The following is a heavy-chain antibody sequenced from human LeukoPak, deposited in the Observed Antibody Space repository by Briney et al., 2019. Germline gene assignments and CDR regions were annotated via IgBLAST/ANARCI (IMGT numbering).Heavy chain of an antibody. CDR1: GGSFSSYY. J-gene: IGHJ4*02. CDR3: ARGSSWSYYFDY. D-gene: IGHD6-13*01. CDR2: INHSGST. Sequence: SETLSLTCAVYGGSFSSYYWSWIRQPPGKGLEWIGEINHSGSTNYNPSLKSRVTISVDTSKNQFSLKVSSVTAADTAVYYCARGSSWSYYFDYWGQGTLVTVSS. V-gene: IGHV4-34*01.